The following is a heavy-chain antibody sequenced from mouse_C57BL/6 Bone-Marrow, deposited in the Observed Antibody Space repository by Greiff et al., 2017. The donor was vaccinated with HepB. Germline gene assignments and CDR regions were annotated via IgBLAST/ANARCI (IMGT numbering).Heavy chain of an antibody. CDR2: IYPGDGDT. CDR3: ARSDYYGSSREAFFDY. Sequence: QVQLQQSGPELVKPGASVKISCKASGYAFSSSWMNWVKQRPGKGLEWIGRIYPGDGDTNYNGKFKGKATLTADKSSSTAYMQLSSLTSEDSAVYFCARSDYYGSSREAFFDYWGQGTTLTVSS. D-gene: IGHD1-1*01. J-gene: IGHJ2*01. CDR1: GYAFSSSW. V-gene: IGHV1-82*01.